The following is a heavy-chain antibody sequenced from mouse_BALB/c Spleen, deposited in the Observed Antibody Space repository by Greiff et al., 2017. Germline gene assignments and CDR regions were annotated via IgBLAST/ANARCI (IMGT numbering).Heavy chain of an antibody. CDR1: GFTFSSFG. CDR3: ARGGSSYPHWYFDV. J-gene: IGHJ1*01. Sequence: EVQLVESGGGLVQPGGSRKLSCAASGFTFSSFGMHWVRQAPEKGLEWVAYISSGSSTIYYADTVKGRFTISRDNPKNTLFLQMTSLRSEDTAMYYCARGGSSYPHWYFDVWGAGTTVTVSS. D-gene: IGHD1-1*01. CDR2: ISSGSSTI. V-gene: IGHV5-17*02.